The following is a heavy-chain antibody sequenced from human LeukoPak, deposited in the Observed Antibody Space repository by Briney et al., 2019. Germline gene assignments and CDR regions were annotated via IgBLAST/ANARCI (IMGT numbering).Heavy chain of an antibody. J-gene: IGHJ4*02. Sequence: ASVKVSCKASGYTFTGYYMHWVRQAPGQGLEWMGWINPNSGGTNYAQKFQGRVTMTRDTSISTAYMELSRLRFDDTAVYYCARGSVRGAAAGFDYWGQGTLVTVSS. V-gene: IGHV1-2*02. CDR1: GYTFTGYY. CDR3: ARGSVRGAAAGFDY. CDR2: INPNSGGT. D-gene: IGHD6-13*01.